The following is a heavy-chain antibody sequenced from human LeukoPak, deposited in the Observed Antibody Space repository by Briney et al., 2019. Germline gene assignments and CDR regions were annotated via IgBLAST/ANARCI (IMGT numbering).Heavy chain of an antibody. CDR2: ISGNSGSI. Sequence: PGGCLRLSCAASGFTFDDYAMHWVRQAPGKGLEWVSGISGNSGSIGYADSVKGRFTISRDNAKNSLYLQMNSLRAEDTALYYCAKDISGSSLETLDYWGQGTLVTVSS. D-gene: IGHD1-26*01. V-gene: IGHV3-9*01. CDR3: AKDISGSSLETLDY. J-gene: IGHJ4*02. CDR1: GFTFDDYA.